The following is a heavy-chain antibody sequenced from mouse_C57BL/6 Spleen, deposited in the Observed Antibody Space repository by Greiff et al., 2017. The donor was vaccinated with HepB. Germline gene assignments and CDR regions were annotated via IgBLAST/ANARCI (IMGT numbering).Heavy chain of an antibody. CDR1: GYTFTSYW. J-gene: IGHJ3*01. CDR2: IDPSDSYT. Sequence: VQLQQSGAELVKPGASVKLSCKASGYTFTSYWMQWVKQRPGQGLEWIGEIDPSDSYTNYNQKFKGKATLTVDTSSSTAYMQLSSLTSEDSAVYYCARERSLAYWGQGTLVTVSA. D-gene: IGHD1-1*01. CDR3: ARERSLAY. V-gene: IGHV1-50*01.